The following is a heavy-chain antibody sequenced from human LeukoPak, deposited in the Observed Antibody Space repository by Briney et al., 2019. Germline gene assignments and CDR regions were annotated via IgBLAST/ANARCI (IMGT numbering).Heavy chain of an antibody. Sequence: PGRSLRLSCAASGFSFSYYAMHWVRQAPGKGLEWVAVISYDGSNKYYADSVKGRFTISRDNSKNTLYLQMNSLRAEDTAVYYCAKDLGDYGYDAFDIRGQGTMVTVSS. V-gene: IGHV3-30*04. D-gene: IGHD4-17*01. J-gene: IGHJ3*02. CDR3: AKDLGDYGYDAFDI. CDR2: ISYDGSNK. CDR1: GFSFSYYA.